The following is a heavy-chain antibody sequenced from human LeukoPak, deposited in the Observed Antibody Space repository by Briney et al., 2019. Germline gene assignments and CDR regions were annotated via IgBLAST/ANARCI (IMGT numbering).Heavy chain of an antibody. Sequence: PSETLSLTCAVYGGAFSSYYWSWIRQPPGKGLEWIGQIDHSGSTNFNPSLKSRVTMSVDTTKKRGSLNLNSVTAADTAVYYCARVLLVTPVAAFDVWGQGTMVAVSS. D-gene: IGHD4-23*01. CDR3: ARVLLVTPVAAFDV. CDR2: IDHSGST. J-gene: IGHJ3*01. CDR1: GGAFSSYY. V-gene: IGHV4-34*01.